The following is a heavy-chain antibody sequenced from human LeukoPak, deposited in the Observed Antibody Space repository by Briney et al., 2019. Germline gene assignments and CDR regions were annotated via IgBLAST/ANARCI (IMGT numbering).Heavy chain of an antibody. CDR2: ISHDGNSK. J-gene: IGHJ4*02. D-gene: IGHD5-12*01. Sequence: AGGSLRLSCAASGFTFSDFGMHWVRQAPGKGLESVAVISHDGNSKYSADSVKGRFTISRDNSKNTLYLQMDSLRVEDTAVYYCAKDRSYSGYEPLDYWGQGTLVTVSS. CDR1: GFTFSDFG. CDR3: AKDRSYSGYEPLDY. V-gene: IGHV3-30*18.